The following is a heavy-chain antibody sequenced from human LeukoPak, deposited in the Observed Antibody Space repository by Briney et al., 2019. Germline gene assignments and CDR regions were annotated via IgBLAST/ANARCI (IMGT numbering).Heavy chain of an antibody. CDR3: ARSMDIVVVPAADSSGFDY. V-gene: IGHV1-2*02. J-gene: IGHJ4*02. D-gene: IGHD2-2*03. CDR1: GYTFTGYY. CDR2: INPNNGGT. Sequence: ASVKVSCKASGYTFTGYYMHWVRQAPGQGLEGMGWINPNNGGTNYAQNFQGRVTMTRDTSISSAYMELSRLRSDDTAVYYCARSMDIVVVPAADSSGFDYWGQGTLVTVSS.